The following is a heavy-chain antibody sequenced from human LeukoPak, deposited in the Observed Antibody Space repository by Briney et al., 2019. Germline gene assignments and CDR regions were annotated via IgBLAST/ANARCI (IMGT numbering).Heavy chain of an antibody. J-gene: IGHJ6*04. CDR2: IYYSGST. CDR3: ARDAIPAATPYYYYGMDV. Sequence: SQTLSLTCTVSGGSISSGGYYWSWIRQHPGKGLEWIVYIYYSGSTHYNPSLKSRVTISVDTSKNQFSLKLSSVTAADTAVYYCARDAIPAATPYYYYGMDVWGKGTTVTVSS. V-gene: IGHV4-31*03. CDR1: GGSISSGGYY. D-gene: IGHD2-2*01.